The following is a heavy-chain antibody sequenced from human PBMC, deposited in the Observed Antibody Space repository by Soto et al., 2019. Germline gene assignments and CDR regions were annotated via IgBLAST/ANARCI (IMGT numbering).Heavy chain of an antibody. Sequence: QVQLVQSGAEVKKPGASVKVSCKASGYTFTSYGISRVRQAPGQGLEWMGWSSAYNGNTNYAQRRQGRVTMTTDTAPGTAYMGLRSRESDGTAVYSGARDGTGVRYWGQGTLVTVSS. CDR2: SSAYNGNT. CDR3: ARDGTGVRY. CDR1: GYTFTSYG. J-gene: IGHJ4*02. V-gene: IGHV1-18*01.